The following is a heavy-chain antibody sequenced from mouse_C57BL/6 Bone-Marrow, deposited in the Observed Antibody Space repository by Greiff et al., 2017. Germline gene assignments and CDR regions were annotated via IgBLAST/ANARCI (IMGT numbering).Heavy chain of an antibody. V-gene: IGHV5-6*01. CDR1: GFTFSSYG. D-gene: IGHD1-1*01. CDR3: ATTVVATNDY. CDR2: ISSGGRYT. J-gene: IGHJ2*01. Sequence: EVHLVESGGDLVKPGGSLKLSCAASGFTFSSYGMSWVRQTPDKRLEWVATISSGGRYTYYPDSVKGRFTISRDNAKNTLYLQMSSLKSEDTAMYYCATTVVATNDYWGQGTTLTVSS.